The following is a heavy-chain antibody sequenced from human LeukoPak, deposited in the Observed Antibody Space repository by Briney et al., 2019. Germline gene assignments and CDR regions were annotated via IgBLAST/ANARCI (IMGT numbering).Heavy chain of an antibody. J-gene: IGHJ6*02. Sequence: ASVKVSCKASGYTFTSYYMHWVRQAPGQGLEWMGIINPSGGSTSYAQKFQGRVTMTRDTSTSTVYMELSSLRSEDTAVYYCARERIQLWFYYCYYGMDVWGQGTTVTVSS. CDR2: INPSGGST. CDR3: ARERIQLWFYYCYYGMDV. V-gene: IGHV1-46*01. D-gene: IGHD5-18*01. CDR1: GYTFTSYY.